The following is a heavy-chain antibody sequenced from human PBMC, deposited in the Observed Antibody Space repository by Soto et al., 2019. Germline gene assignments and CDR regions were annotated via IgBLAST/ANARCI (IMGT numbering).Heavy chain of an antibody. CDR3: VESGGAADY. CDR1: GFTFSSYW. J-gene: IGHJ4*02. V-gene: IGHV3-7*03. CDR2: IQQDGSER. Sequence: EVQLVESGGGLVSPGGSLRLSCAASGFTFSSYWMGWVRQAPGKGLEWVANIQQDGSERHYGGSVKGRFTISRDNAKNSLYLQMNSLRAEDTAVYYCVESGGAADYWGQGTLVTVSS. D-gene: IGHD2-8*02.